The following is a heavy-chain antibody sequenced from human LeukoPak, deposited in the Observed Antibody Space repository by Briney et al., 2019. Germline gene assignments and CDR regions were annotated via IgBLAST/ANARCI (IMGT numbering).Heavy chain of an antibody. D-gene: IGHD1-14*01. CDR1: GFTFSSYA. J-gene: IGHJ6*02. CDR3: ARKGTAKKRQGGGGTLYNYYYYGMDV. Sequence: PGGSLRLSCAASGFTFSSYALSWVRQAPGKGLEWVAVIWYDGSNKYYADSVKGRFTISRDNSKNTLYLQMNSLRAEDTAVYYWARKGTAKKRQGGGGTLYNYYYYGMDVWGQGTTVTVSS. CDR2: IWYDGSNK. V-gene: IGHV3-33*08.